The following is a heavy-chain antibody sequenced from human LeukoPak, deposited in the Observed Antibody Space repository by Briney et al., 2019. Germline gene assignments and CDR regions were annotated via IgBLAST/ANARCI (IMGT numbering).Heavy chain of an antibody. V-gene: IGHV3-30*03. CDR3: ASGVYDSLFYFDY. J-gene: IGHJ4*02. CDR1: GFTFSRYG. D-gene: IGHD5/OR15-5a*01. Sequence: GRSLRLSCAASGFTFSRYGMHWVRQAPGKGLDWVAVISYDGSNQYYADSVKGRFTISRDNAKNTLYLQMNSLRAEDTAVYYCASGVYDSLFYFDYWGQGTLVTVSS. CDR2: ISYDGSNQ.